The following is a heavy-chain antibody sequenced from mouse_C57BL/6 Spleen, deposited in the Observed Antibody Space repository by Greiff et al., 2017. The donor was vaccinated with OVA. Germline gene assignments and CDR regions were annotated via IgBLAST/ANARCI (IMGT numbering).Heavy chain of an antibody. CDR1: GYTFTSYW. D-gene: IGHD1-1*01. CDR3: ARAYYYSSSYVAD. J-gene: IGHJ3*01. CDR2: IDPSDSYT. Sequence: QVQLQQPGAELVMPGASVKLSCKASGYTFTSYWMHWVKQRPGQGLEWIGEIDPSDSYTNYNQKFKGKTTLTVDKSSSTAYMKLSSLTSEDSAVYYCARAYYYSSSYVADWGQGTLVTVAA. V-gene: IGHV1-69*01.